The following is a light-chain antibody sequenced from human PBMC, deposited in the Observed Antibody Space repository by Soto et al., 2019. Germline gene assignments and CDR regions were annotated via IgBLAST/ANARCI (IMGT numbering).Light chain of an antibody. CDR3: QQYNSYPKT. V-gene: IGKV1-5*01. Sequence: DIQMTQSPSTLSASVGDRVTITCRASQSISSWLAWYQQKPGKAPKLLIYDASSLESGVPSRFSGSGSGTEFTLTISSLQPDDFAPYYCQQYNSYPKTFGQGTKVDIK. CDR1: QSISSW. J-gene: IGKJ1*01. CDR2: DAS.